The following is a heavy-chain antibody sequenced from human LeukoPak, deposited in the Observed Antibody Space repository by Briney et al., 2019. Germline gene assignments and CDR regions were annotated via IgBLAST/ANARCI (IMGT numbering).Heavy chain of an antibody. CDR3: ARYITIFGVVRGYYFDY. CDR2: IIPILGIA. J-gene: IGHJ4*02. D-gene: IGHD3-3*01. Sequence: ASVKVSRKASGGTFSSYAISWVRQAPGQGLEWMGRIIPILGIANYAQKFQGRVTITADKSTSTAYMELSSLRSEDTAVYYCARYITIFGVVRGYYFDYWGQGALVTVSS. V-gene: IGHV1-69*04. CDR1: GGTFSSYA.